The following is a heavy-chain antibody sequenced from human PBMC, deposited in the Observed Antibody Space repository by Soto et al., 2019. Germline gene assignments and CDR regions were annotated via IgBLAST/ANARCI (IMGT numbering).Heavy chain of an antibody. D-gene: IGHD2-15*01. CDR2: INPSGGST. V-gene: IGHV1-46*01. Sequence: GASVKVSCKASGYTFTSYYMHWVRQAPGQGLEWMGIINPSGGSTSYAQKFQGRVTMTRDTPTSTVYMELSSLRSEDTAVYYCARDPGLRSYYYGMDVWGQGTTVTVSS. CDR3: ARDPGLRSYYYGMDV. J-gene: IGHJ6*02. CDR1: GYTFTSYY.